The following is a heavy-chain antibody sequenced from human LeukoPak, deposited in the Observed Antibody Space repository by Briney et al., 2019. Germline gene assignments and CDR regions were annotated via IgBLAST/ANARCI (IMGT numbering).Heavy chain of an antibody. V-gene: IGHV3-74*01. D-gene: IGHD2-15*01. CDR3: AKASCTGGNCRKDLEY. J-gene: IGHJ4*02. CDR2: ISPDGRTT. CDR1: GFTFSSYW. Sequence: GGCLRLSCAASGFTFSSYWMHWVRQTPGKWRVWVSSISPDGRTTNYADSVKGRFTISRDNANNTVYLRVDSLRAEDTALYYCAKASCTGGNCRKDLEYWGQGTLVTVSS.